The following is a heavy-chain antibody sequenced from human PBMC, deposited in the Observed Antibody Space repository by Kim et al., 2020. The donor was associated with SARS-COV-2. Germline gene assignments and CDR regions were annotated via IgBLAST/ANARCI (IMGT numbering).Heavy chain of an antibody. CDR2: K. J-gene: IGHJ6*02. V-gene: IGHV3-33*01. CDR3: ARLLSYYYGMDV. Sequence: KYYAGSVKGRFTNSRDNSKNTLYLQMNSLRAEDTAVYYCARLLSYYYGMDVWGQGTTVTVSS.